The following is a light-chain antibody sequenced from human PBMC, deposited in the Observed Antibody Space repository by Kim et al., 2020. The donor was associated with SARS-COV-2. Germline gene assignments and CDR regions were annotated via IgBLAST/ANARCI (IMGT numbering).Light chain of an antibody. CDR3: QVWDTISDHGV. J-gene: IGLJ3*02. Sequence: GKTARITCGGNNIGSQSVHWYQQKPGLAPVLVVHYGSDRPSGIPERFSGSNSGNTATLIISRVEAGDEADYYCQVWDTISDHGVFGGGTQLTVL. CDR2: YGS. CDR1: NIGSQS. V-gene: IGLV3-21*03.